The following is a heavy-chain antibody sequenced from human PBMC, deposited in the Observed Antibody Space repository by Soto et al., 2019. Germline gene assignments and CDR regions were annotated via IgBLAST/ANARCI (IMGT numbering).Heavy chain of an antibody. V-gene: IGHV1-69*08. D-gene: IGHD7-27*01. CDR2: IIPILGIA. CDR1: GGTFSSYT. J-gene: IGHJ4*02. Sequence: QVQLVQSGAEVKKPGSSVKVSCKASGGTFSSYTISWVRQAPGQGLEWMGRIIPILGIANYAQKFQGRVTITADKSTSTAYMELSSLRSEDTAVYYCARDPSSGNWGSWQVVDWGQGTLVTVSS. CDR3: ARDPSSGNWGSWQVVD.